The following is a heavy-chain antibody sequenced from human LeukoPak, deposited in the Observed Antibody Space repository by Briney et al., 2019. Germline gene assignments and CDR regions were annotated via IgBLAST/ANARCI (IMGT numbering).Heavy chain of an antibody. CDR1: GGSISSYY. D-gene: IGHD3-22*01. Sequence: SETLSLTCTVSGGSISSYYWSWIRQPPGKGLEWIGYIYYSGSTNYNPSLKSRVTISVDTSKNQFSLKLSSVTAADTAVYYCAREPLEYYYDSRVDWGQGTLVTVSS. J-gene: IGHJ4*02. V-gene: IGHV4-59*01. CDR3: AREPLEYYYDSRVD. CDR2: IYYSGST.